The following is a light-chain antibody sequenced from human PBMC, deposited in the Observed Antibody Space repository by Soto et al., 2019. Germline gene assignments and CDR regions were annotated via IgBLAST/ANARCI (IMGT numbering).Light chain of an antibody. CDR2: DTS. Sequence: EIVLTQSPATLSLSPGERATLSCRASQSVSSYLAWYQQKPGQAPRLLSYDTSNRATGIPVRFSGSGSGTDFTLTISSLEPEDFAVYYCQQRSNWPPLTFGGGTKVEIK. V-gene: IGKV3-11*01. CDR3: QQRSNWPPLT. CDR1: QSVSSY. J-gene: IGKJ4*01.